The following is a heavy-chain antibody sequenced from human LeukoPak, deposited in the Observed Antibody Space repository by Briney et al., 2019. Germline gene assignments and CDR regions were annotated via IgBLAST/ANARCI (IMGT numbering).Heavy chain of an antibody. D-gene: IGHD3-10*01. Sequence: PGGSLRLSCAASGFTFSSYWMHWVRQAPGKGLVWVSRINSDGSSTIYADSVKGRFTISRDNAKNTLYLQMNSLRAEDTAVYYCAREPPEVLWFGGFDYWGQGTLVTVSS. V-gene: IGHV3-74*01. J-gene: IGHJ4*02. CDR3: AREPPEVLWFGGFDY. CDR1: GFTFSSYW. CDR2: INSDGSST.